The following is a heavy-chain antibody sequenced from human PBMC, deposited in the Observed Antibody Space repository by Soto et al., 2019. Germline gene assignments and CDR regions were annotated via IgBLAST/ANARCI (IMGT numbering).Heavy chain of an antibody. CDR2: ISISGTTI. V-gene: IGHV3-11*01. CDR3: ARFRVDGYYNF. CDR1: GFTLSDYY. D-gene: IGHD3-9*01. Sequence: QVQLVESGGGLVKPGGSLRLSCAASGFTLSDYYMTWIRQAPGKGLACVSDISISGTTIHYADSERGRFTSSRDNAKNSLWLQMNTPTAEETAVYYCARFRVDGYYNFWGQGTLVTVSS. J-gene: IGHJ4*02.